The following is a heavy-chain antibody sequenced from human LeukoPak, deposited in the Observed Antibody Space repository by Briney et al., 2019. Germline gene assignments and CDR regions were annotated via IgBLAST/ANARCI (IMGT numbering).Heavy chain of an antibody. CDR3: ARALYDDSNGYRSVPIHY. V-gene: IGHV1-46*01. CDR1: GYTFTSYY. D-gene: IGHD3-22*01. Sequence: GASVQNSSNASGYTFTSYYMHWVLHPPGQKRVWMGIINPSGGSTSYAQKFQGRVTITRDTHTSTVYMEQSSLRAEDTAGYYCARALYDDSNGYRSVPIHYWGQGALVSVSS. J-gene: IGHJ4*02. CDR2: INPSGGST.